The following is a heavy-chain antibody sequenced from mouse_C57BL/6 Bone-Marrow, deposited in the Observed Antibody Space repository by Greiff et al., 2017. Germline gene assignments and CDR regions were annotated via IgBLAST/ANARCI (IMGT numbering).Heavy chain of an antibody. CDR2: IDPSDSYT. D-gene: IGHD1-1*01. V-gene: IGHV1-59*01. CDR3: ASKVTYYGRVDFDY. CDR1: GYTFTSYW. J-gene: IGHJ2*01. Sequence: QVQLQQSGAELVRPGTSVKLSCKASGYTFTSYWMHWVKQRPGQGLEWIGVIDPSDSYTNYNQKFKGKATLTVDTSSSTAYMQLSSLTSEDSAVYYCASKVTYYGRVDFDYWGQGTTLTVSS.